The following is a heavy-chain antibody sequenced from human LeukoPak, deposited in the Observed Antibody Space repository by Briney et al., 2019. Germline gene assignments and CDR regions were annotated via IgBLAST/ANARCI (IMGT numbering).Heavy chain of an antibody. CDR1: GGTFSSYA. Sequence: ASVKVSCKASGGTFSSYAISWVRQAPGQGLEWMGRIIPILGIANYAQKFQGRATITADESTSTAYMELSSLRSEDTAVYYCARDSEWRDLAGSGVYYYYYMDVWGKGTTVTVSS. CDR2: IIPILGIA. D-gene: IGHD3-3*01. V-gene: IGHV1-69*04. CDR3: ARDSEWRDLAGSGVYYYYYMDV. J-gene: IGHJ6*03.